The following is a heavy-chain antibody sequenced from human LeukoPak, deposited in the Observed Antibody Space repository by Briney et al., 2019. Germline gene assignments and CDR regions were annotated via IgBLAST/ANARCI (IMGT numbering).Heavy chain of an antibody. CDR1: GGSFSGYY. D-gene: IGHD4-11*01. Sequence: SETLSLTCAVYGGSFSGYYWSWIRQPPGKGLEWIGEINHSGSTNYNPSLKSRVTISVDTSKNQFSLKLSSVTAADTAVYYCARALHPIDYWGQGTLDTVSS. CDR3: ARALHPIDY. CDR2: INHSGST. J-gene: IGHJ4*02. V-gene: IGHV4-34*01.